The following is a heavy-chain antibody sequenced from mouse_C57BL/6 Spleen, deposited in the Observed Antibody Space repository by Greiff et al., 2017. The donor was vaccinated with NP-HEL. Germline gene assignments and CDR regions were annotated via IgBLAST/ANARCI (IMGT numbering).Heavy chain of an antibody. D-gene: IGHD1-1*01. J-gene: IGHJ2*01. CDR2: IYPGSGST. V-gene: IGHV1-55*01. CDR3: ARGPYGSSPDY. CDR1: GYTFTSYW. Sequence: QVQLQQPGAELVKPGASVKMSCKASGYTFTSYWITWVKQRPGQGLEWIGDIYPGSGSTNYNEKFKSKATLTVDKSSSTAYMQLSSLTSEDSAVYYCARGPYGSSPDYWGQGTTLTVSS.